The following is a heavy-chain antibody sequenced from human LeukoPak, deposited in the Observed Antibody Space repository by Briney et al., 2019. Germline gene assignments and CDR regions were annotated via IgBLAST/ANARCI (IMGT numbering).Heavy chain of an antibody. V-gene: IGHV3-48*01. D-gene: IGHD6-19*01. Sequence: GGSLRLSCAASGFTFTKYSMNWVRQAPGKGLEWVSYITSSSRTIYYADSVKGRFTISRDNAKNSLYLQMNSLRAEDTSVYYCARDRGADSGWVFDPWGQGTLVTVSS. CDR3: ARDRGADSGWVFDP. CDR2: ITSSSRTI. J-gene: IGHJ5*02. CDR1: GFTFTKYS.